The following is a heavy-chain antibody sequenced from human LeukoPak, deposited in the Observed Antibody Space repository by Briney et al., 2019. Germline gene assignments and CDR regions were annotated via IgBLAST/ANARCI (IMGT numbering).Heavy chain of an antibody. CDR2: IYHSGST. D-gene: IGHD4-17*01. J-gene: IGHJ4*02. CDR1: GGSISSGGYS. V-gene: IGHV4-30-2*01. CDR3: ARGLDGAGFDY. Sequence: SETLSLTCAVSGGSISSGGYSWSWIRQPPGKGLEWIGYIYHSGSTYYNPPLKSRVTISVDRSKNQFSLKLSSVTAADTAVYYCARGLDGAGFDYWGQGTLVTVSS.